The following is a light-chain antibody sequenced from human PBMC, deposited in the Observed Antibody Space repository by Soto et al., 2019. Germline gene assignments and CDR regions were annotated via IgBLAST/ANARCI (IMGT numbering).Light chain of an antibody. CDR3: QHYNSYSEA. Sequence: DIQMTQSPSTLSGSLVDRVTITCRASQTISSWLAWYQQKPGKAPKLLIYKASTLKSGVPSRFSGSGSGTEFTLTISSLQPDDFTNYHCQHYNSYSEAVGQGNKV. CDR1: QTISSW. J-gene: IGKJ1*01. V-gene: IGKV1-5*03. CDR2: KAS.